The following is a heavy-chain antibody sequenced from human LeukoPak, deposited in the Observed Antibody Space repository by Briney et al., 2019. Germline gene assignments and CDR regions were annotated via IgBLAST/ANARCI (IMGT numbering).Heavy chain of an antibody. J-gene: IGHJ4*02. CDR1: GDSVSSNSAA. CDR3: AKSYSSGWDFDY. Sequence: SQTLSLTCAISGDSVSSNSAAWTWIRQSPSRGLEWLGRTYYRSKLYNDYAVSVKGRITIKPDTSKNQFSLQLKSVTPEDTAVYYCAKSYSSGWDFDYWGQGTLVTVSS. V-gene: IGHV6-1*01. D-gene: IGHD6-19*01. CDR2: TYYRSKLYN.